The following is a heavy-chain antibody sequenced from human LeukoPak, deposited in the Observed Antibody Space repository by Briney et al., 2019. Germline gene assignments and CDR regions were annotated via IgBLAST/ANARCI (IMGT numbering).Heavy chain of an antibody. CDR2: ISGSGDST. J-gene: IGHJ4*02. CDR3: AKKSYYYDSTGYYDY. CDR1: GFTFSSYA. V-gene: IGHV3-23*01. Sequence: GGSLRLSCAVSGFTFSSYAMSWVRQAPGKGQEWVSGISGSGDSTYYADSVKGRFTISRDNSKNTLYVQMNSLRAEDTAVYYCAKKSYYYDSTGYYDYWGQGTLVTVSS. D-gene: IGHD3-22*01.